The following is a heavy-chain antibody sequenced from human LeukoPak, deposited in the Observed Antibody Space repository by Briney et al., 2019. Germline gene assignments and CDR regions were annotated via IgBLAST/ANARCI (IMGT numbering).Heavy chain of an antibody. J-gene: IGHJ6*02. CDR3: ARVGCTGGSCLAYNYYAMDV. CDR2: IWYDGSDK. CDR1: GFTFSSYA. D-gene: IGHD2-15*01. V-gene: IGHV3-33*08. Sequence: GGSLRLSCAASGFTFSSYAINWVRQAPGKGLEWVAIIWYDGSDKYYADSVKGRFTISRDNSKNTLYLQVNTLRAEDTAVYYCARVGCTGGSCLAYNYYAMDVWGQGTTVTVSS.